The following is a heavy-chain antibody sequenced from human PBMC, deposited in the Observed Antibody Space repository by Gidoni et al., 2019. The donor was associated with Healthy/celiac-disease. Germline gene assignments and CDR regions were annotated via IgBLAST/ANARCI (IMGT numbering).Heavy chain of an antibody. CDR3: AIITMVRGVRFDY. CDR2: IYTSGST. CDR1: GCSISSGSYY. D-gene: IGHD3-10*01. J-gene: IGHJ4*02. V-gene: IGHV4-61*02. Sequence: QVQLQESGPGLVKPSQTLSLTCTVSGCSISSGSYYWSWIRQPAGKGLEWIGRIYTSGSTNYNPSHKRRVTISVDTSKNQFSLKLSSVTAADTAVYYCAIITMVRGVRFDYWGQGTLVTVSS.